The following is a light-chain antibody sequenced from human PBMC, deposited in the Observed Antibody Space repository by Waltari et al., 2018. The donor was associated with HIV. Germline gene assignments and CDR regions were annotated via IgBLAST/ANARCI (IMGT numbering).Light chain of an antibody. CDR1: QGVGSW. CDR3: QQANTFPRT. Sequence: DVQMTQSPASVSASLGDTVTITCRAIQGVGSWLAWYQHKSGKAPKLLIRAASSLQSGVPSRFSGSGSGTDFTLTISGLQPEDCATYYCQQANTFPRTFGPGTKVDIK. CDR2: AAS. J-gene: IGKJ3*01. V-gene: IGKV1-12*01.